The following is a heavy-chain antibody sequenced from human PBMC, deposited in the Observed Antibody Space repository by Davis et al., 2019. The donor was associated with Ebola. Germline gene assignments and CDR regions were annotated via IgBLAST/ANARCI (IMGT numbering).Heavy chain of an antibody. CDR2: ISAYNGNT. CDR1: AYTFFSYG. D-gene: IGHD3-22*01. V-gene: IGHV1-18*04. CDR3: ARADYYDSMYYYYGMDV. J-gene: IGHJ6*02. Sequence: ASALVSCYASAYTFFSYGISWVRPAPGQGLEWMGWISAYNGNTNYAQKLQGRVTMTTDTSTSTAYMELRSLRADDTAVYYCARADYYDSMYYYYGMDVWGQRTTVTVSS.